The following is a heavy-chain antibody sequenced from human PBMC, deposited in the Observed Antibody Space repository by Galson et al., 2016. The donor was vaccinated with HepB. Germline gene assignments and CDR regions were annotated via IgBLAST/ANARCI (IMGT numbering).Heavy chain of an antibody. CDR3: ARVRGEGTRNGMDG. CDR1: GDSVSANSVA. V-gene: IGHV6-1*01. Sequence: CAISGDSVSANSVAWNWIRQSPSRGLEWLGRTYYRSNWYNDYSVSVKGRITFNADTSKNQVSLHLNSVTPEDTALYYCARVRGEGTRNGMDGWGQGTTGTVSS. CDR2: TYYRSNWYN. D-gene: IGHD3-10*01. J-gene: IGHJ6*02.